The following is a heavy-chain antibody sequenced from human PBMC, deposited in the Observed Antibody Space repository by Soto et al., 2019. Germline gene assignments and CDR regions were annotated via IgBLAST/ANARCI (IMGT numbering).Heavy chain of an antibody. CDR3: ARDTVDYYDTRSIYYYFRLDV. CDR1: GYTFTGYN. CDR2: INPNTGGT. V-gene: IGHV1-2*02. D-gene: IGHD3-22*01. Sequence: ASVKVSCKASGYTFTGYNIHWVRQAPGQGPEWMGWINPNTGGTKYAQKFQGRVTMTRDRSISTAYLEVSRLTSDDTAVCHCARDTVDYYDTRSIYYYFRLDVWGQGTTVTVSS. J-gene: IGHJ6*02.